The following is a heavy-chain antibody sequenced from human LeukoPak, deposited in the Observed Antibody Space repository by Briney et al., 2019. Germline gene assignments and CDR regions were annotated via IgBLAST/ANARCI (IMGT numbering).Heavy chain of an antibody. CDR3: ARGGTYYYDSSSQVFYYYYGMDV. D-gene: IGHD3-22*01. Sequence: GGSLRLSCAASGFTFSSYWMHWVRQAPGKGLVWVSRINSDGSSTSYADSVKGRFTISRDNAKNTLYLQMNSLRAEDTAVYYCARGGTYYYDSSSQVFYYYYGMDVWGHGTTVTVSS. J-gene: IGHJ6*02. V-gene: IGHV3-74*01. CDR1: GFTFSSYW. CDR2: INSDGSST.